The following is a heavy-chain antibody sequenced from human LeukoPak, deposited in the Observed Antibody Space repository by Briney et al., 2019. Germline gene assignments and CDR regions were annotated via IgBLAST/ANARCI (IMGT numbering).Heavy chain of an antibody. CDR3: AKGQYCSSTSCSEFGY. D-gene: IGHD2-2*01. Sequence: PGGSLRLSCAASGFTFSSYSMNWVRQAPGKGLEWVSSICSTSRCIFYADSVKGRFTISRDNSKNTLYLQMNSLRAEDTAVYYCAKGQYCSSTSCSEFGYWGQGTLVTVSS. V-gene: IGHV3-21*04. CDR2: ICSTSRCI. J-gene: IGHJ4*02. CDR1: GFTFSSYS.